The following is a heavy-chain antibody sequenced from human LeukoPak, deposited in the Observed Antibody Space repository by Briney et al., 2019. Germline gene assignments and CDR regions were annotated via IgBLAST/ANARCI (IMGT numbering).Heavy chain of an antibody. CDR1: GFTFSSYS. CDR3: ARVKYYYDSSGYYEYYFDY. CDR2: ISSSSSYI. D-gene: IGHD3-22*01. J-gene: IGHJ4*02. V-gene: IGHV3-21*04. Sequence: GGSLRLSCAASGFTFSSYSMNWVRQAPGKGLEWVSSISSSSSYIYYADSVKGRFTISRDNAKNSLYLQMNSLRAEDTAVYFCARVKYYYDSSGYYEYYFDYWGQGTLVTVSS.